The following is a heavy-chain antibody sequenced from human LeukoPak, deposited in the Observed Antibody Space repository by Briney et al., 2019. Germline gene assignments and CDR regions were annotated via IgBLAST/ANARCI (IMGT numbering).Heavy chain of an antibody. Sequence: GGSLRLSCVDSGLTSSSHAMNWVRQAPGKGLEWVSGISGSGVSTYYADSVKGRFTISRDNSKNTLYLQMNSLRAEDTAIYYCAKDPYCSSVNCYGGGDYWGQGTLVTVSS. V-gene: IGHV3-23*01. D-gene: IGHD2-2*01. CDR1: GLTSSSHA. CDR2: ISGSGVST. J-gene: IGHJ4*02. CDR3: AKDPYCSSVNCYGGGDY.